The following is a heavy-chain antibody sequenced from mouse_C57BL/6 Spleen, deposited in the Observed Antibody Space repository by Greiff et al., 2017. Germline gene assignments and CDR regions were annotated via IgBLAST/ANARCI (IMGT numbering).Heavy chain of an antibody. Sequence: VQLKESGPELVKPGASVKISCKASGYSFTAYYMNWVKPSNGKCLEWIGVINPHSGTTNYNQKFKGNATLTVDQSSNTAYMQLNSLTSEDSAVNNCRKGNNVRYAYWGQGSMVTVAA. J-gene: IGHJ3*01. CDR2: INPHSGTT. V-gene: IGHV1-39*01. CDR1: GYSFTAYY. D-gene: IGHD2-1*01. CDR3: RKGNNVRYAY.